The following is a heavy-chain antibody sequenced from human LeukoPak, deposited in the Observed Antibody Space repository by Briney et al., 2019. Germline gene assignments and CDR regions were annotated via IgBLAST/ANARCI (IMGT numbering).Heavy chain of an antibody. CDR1: GYTFTGYY. CDR2: ITPNSGGT. J-gene: IGHJ3*02. CDR3: ARVLRWNYVEDAFDI. D-gene: IGHD1-7*01. Sequence: GASVKVSCKASGYTFTGYYIDWVRQAPGQGLEWMGWITPNSGGTKYGQKFQGRVTMTRDTSISTAYMELGSLRSDDTAVYYCARVLRWNYVEDAFDIWGQGTMVTVSS. V-gene: IGHV1-2*02.